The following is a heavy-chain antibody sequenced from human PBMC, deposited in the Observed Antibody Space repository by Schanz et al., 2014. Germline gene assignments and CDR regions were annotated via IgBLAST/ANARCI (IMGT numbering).Heavy chain of an antibody. V-gene: IGHV3-53*01. CDR3: ARVDWTSGVDY. CDR1: GFTVRINY. CDR2: IYAGDTK. J-gene: IGHJ4*02. Sequence: EVQVVESGGGLIQPGGSLRLSCAASGFTVRINYMSWVRQAPGKGLEWVSVIYAGDTKYYADSVKGRFTISRDNSKDTMYLQMNNLTVEDTAVYYCARVDWTSGVDYWGQGTLVTVSS. D-gene: IGHD1-1*01.